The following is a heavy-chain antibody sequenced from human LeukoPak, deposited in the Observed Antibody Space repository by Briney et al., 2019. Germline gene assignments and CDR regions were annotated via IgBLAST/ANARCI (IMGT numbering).Heavy chain of an antibody. D-gene: IGHD6-19*01. CDR2: ISSSSSYI. V-gene: IGHV3-11*06. CDR1: GGSISSGDYY. Sequence: LSLTCTVSGGSISSGDYYSGWIRQAPGKGLEWVSSISSSSSYIYYADSVKGRFTISRDNAKNSLYPQMNSLRAEDTAVYYCAGYSSGWYGGDFDYWGQGTLVTVSS. CDR3: AGYSSGWYGGDFDY. J-gene: IGHJ4*02.